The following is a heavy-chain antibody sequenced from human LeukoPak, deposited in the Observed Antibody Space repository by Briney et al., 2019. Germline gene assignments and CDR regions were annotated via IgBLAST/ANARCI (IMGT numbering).Heavy chain of an antibody. V-gene: IGHV4-4*07. Sequence: SETLSLTCTVSGGSFSNYYWSWIRQPAGKGLEWIGRIYTSGSTNYNLSVKSRVTMSVDTSNKQSSLKLTSVTAADTAVYYCARQPPQYDSMDVWGQGTTVTASS. CDR3: ARQPPQYDSMDV. CDR1: GGSFSNYY. D-gene: IGHD1-14*01. CDR2: IYTSGST. J-gene: IGHJ6*02.